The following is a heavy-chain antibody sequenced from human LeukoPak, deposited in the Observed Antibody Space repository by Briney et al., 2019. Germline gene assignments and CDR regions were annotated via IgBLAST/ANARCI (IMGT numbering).Heavy chain of an antibody. V-gene: IGHV4-34*01. CDR3: ARDGKGYCSSTSCYNYYYYYMDV. D-gene: IGHD2-2*02. CDR1: GGSFSGYY. CDR2: INHSGST. J-gene: IGHJ6*03. Sequence: SETLSLTCAVYGGSFSGYYWSWIRQPPGKGLEWIGEINHSGSTNYNPSLKSRVTISVDTSENQFSLKLSSVTAADTAVYYCARDGKGYCSSTSCYNYYYYYMDVWGKGTTVTVSS.